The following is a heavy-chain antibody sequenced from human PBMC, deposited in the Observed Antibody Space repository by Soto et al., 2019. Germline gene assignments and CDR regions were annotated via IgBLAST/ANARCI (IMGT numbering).Heavy chain of an antibody. CDR1: GITFSSYS. V-gene: IGHV3-48*02. CDR2: ISSSKTT. D-gene: IGHD2-8*01. Sequence: EVQLVESGGGLVQPGESLRLSCTASGITFSSYSMNWVRQAPGKGLEWLSYISSSKTTYADSVKGRFTISRDNAKNSVYLQMNSLRDEDTAIYFFVGVQPVHTRMVSGNYWGRGTRVTVSS. J-gene: IGHJ4*02. CDR3: VGVQPVHTRMVSGNY.